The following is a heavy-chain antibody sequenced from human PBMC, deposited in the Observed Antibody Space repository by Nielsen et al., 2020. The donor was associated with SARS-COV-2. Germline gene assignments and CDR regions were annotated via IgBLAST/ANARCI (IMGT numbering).Heavy chain of an antibody. CDR1: GFTFSSYA. V-gene: IGHV3-30*04. Sequence: GESLKISCAASGFTFSSYAMHWVRQAPGKGLEWVAVISYDGSNKYYADSVKGRFTISRDNSKNTLYLQMNSLRAEDTAVYYCARVLEPQRYGDPRYYYYYGMDVWGQGTTVTVSS. CDR3: ARVLEPQRYGDPRYYYYYGMDV. D-gene: IGHD4-17*01. CDR2: ISYDGSNK. J-gene: IGHJ6*02.